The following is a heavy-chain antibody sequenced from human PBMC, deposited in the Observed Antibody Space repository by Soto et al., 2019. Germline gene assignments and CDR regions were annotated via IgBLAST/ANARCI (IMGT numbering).Heavy chain of an antibody. J-gene: IGHJ3*01. CDR1: GYAISSGYY. Sequence: SQTLSLTCDVTGYAISSGYYWGWIRQPPGKGLEWIGSPYHNGNANYNPSLESRVAISIDTSKSQFSLDLTSVTAADTAVYYCATQSRNWGWGAFDVWGQGTMVTVS. CDR3: ATQSRNWGWGAFDV. CDR2: PYHNGNA. V-gene: IGHV4-38-2*01. D-gene: IGHD3-16*01.